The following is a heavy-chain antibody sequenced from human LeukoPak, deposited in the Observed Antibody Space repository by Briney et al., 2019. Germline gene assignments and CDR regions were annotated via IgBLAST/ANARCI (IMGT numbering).Heavy chain of an antibody. Sequence: GGTLRLSCAASGFTFSSHGMNWVRQAPGKGLEWVSGISPSGGITYYTDSVKGRFTISRDNSKNTLYLQMNSLRAEDTAVYYCARGGSYLSAFDIWGQGTTVTVSS. D-gene: IGHD1-26*01. CDR3: ARGGSYLSAFDI. CDR2: ISPSGGIT. CDR1: GFTFSSHG. V-gene: IGHV3-23*01. J-gene: IGHJ3*02.